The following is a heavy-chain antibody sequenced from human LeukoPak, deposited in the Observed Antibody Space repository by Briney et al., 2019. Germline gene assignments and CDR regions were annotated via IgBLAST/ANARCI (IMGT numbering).Heavy chain of an antibody. D-gene: IGHD1-1*01. CDR2: IYYSGST. V-gene: IGHV4-39*07. CDR1: GGSISSSSYY. J-gene: IGHJ4*02. CDR3: GSTGTNFDY. Sequence: SETLSLTCTVSGGSISSSSYYWGWIRQPPGKGLEWIGSIYYSGSTYYNPSPKSRVTISVDTSKNQFSLKLSSVTAADTAVYYCGSTGTNFDYWGQGTLVTVSS.